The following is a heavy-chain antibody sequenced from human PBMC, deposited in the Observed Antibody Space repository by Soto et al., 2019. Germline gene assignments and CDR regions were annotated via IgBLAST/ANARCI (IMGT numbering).Heavy chain of an antibody. CDR3: ARGRGYSGDDHYYYFDMDV. D-gene: IGHD5-12*01. Sequence: QVQLVQSGAEVKKPASSVKVSCKASGGTFNNYPITWVRQAPGEGLEWMGGSIPIFGTANSAQNFQGRVTISVDESTSTAYMELSSQSSEDNAVYYCARGRGYSGDDHYYYFDMDVWGQGTTVTVSS. CDR1: GGTFNNYP. CDR2: SIPIFGTA. J-gene: IGHJ6*02. V-gene: IGHV1-69*01.